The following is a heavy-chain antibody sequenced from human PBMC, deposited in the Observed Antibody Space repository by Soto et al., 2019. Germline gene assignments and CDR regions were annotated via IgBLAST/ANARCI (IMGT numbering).Heavy chain of an antibody. Sequence: ASVKVSCKASGYTFTSYYMHWVRQAPGQGLEWMGIINPSGGSTSYAQKFQGRVTMTTDTSTSTAYMELRSLRSDDTAVYYCARGSPGTPTDFDYWGQGTLVTVSS. CDR1: GYTFTSYY. V-gene: IGHV1-46*01. CDR2: INPSGGST. D-gene: IGHD1-1*01. J-gene: IGHJ4*02. CDR3: ARGSPGTPTDFDY.